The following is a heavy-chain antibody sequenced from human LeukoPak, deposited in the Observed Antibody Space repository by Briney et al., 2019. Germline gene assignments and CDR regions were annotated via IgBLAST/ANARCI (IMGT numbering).Heavy chain of an antibody. V-gene: IGHV3-23*01. CDR3: AKEELNIVATILSPSYNNVMDF. J-gene: IGHJ6*02. CDR1: GFTFSSYA. Sequence: GGSLRLSCAASGFTFSSYAMSWVRQAPGKGLEWVSAISGSGGSTYYADSVKGRFAISRDNSKNTLYLQMNSLRAEDTAVYYVAKEELNIVATILSPSYNNVMDFWGQGTTFTVSS. CDR2: ISGSGGST. D-gene: IGHD5-12*01.